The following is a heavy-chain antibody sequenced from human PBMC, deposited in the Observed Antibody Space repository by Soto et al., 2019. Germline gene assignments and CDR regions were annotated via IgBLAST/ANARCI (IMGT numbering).Heavy chain of an antibody. CDR2: IYTSGST. CDR1: GGSISSYY. D-gene: IGHD2-2*02. J-gene: IGHJ6*02. CDR3: ARDLGVVVPAAIGDYYYYYGMDV. Sequence: SETLSLTCTVSGGSISSYYWSWIRQPAGKGLEWIGRIYTSGSTNYNPSLKSRVTMSVDTSKNQFSLKLSSVTAADTAVYYCARDLGVVVPAAIGDYYYYYGMDVWGQGTTVTVSS. V-gene: IGHV4-4*07.